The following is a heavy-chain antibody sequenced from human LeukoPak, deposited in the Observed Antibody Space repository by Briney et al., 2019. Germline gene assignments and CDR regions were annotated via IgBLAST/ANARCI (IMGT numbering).Heavy chain of an antibody. CDR2: IIPIFGTA. CDR1: GGTFSSYA. Sequence: GASVKVSCKASGGTFSSYAISWVRQAPGQGLEWMGGIIPIFGTANYAQKFQGRVTITADESTSTAYMELSSLRSEDTAVYYCARVRDASGWYREYYFVYWGQGTLVTVSS. J-gene: IGHJ4*02. V-gene: IGHV1-69*13. CDR3: ARVRDASGWYREYYFVY. D-gene: IGHD6-19*01.